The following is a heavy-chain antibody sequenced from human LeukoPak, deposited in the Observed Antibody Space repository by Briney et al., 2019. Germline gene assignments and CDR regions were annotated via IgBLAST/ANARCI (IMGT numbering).Heavy chain of an antibody. J-gene: IGHJ6*04. CDR3: ACPCGVTTTGYYYYGMDV. CDR2: ISSSGSII. Sequence: GGSLRLSCAASGFTFSSYEMNWVRQAPGKGLEWVSYISSSGSIIYYADSVKGRFTISRDNAKNSLYLQMNSLRAEDTAVYYCACPCGVTTTGYYYYGMDVWGKGTTVTVSS. V-gene: IGHV3-48*03. CDR1: GFTFSSYE. D-gene: IGHD4-17*01.